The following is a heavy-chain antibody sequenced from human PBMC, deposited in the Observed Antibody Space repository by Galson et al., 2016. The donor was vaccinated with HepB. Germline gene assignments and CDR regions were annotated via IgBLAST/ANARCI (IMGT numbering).Heavy chain of an antibody. CDR2: IYHSGST. CDR3: ARGSLWYDY. CDR1: GYSISSGYQ. Sequence: SETLSLTCAVSGYSISSGYQWGWIRQPPGKGLEWMGSIYHSGSTYYNPSLKSRVTISVDTSKNQFSLKLSSVTAADTAVYYCARGSLWYDYWGQGTLVTVSS. V-gene: IGHV4-38-2*01. D-gene: IGHD6-13*01. J-gene: IGHJ4*02.